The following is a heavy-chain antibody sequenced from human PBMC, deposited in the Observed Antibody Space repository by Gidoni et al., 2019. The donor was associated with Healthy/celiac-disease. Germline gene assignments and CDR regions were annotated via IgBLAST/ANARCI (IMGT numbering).Heavy chain of an antibody. CDR1: GGSISSGDYY. Sequence: QVQLQESGPGLVQPSQTLSRTCTVSGGSISSGDYYWSWIRQPPGKGLEWIGYIDYSGSTYYNPSLKSLVTISVDTSKNQFSLKLSSVTAADTALYYCARDRAVPSAIGAFDIWGQGTMVTVSS. D-gene: IGHD2-2*01. CDR3: ARDRAVPSAIGAFDI. J-gene: IGHJ3*02. CDR2: IDYSGST. V-gene: IGHV4-30-4*01.